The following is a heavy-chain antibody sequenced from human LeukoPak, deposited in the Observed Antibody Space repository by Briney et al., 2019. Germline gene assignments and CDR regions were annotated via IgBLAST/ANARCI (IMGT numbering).Heavy chain of an antibody. V-gene: IGHV3-33*08. Sequence: GGSLRLSCAASGLTFSNAWMSWVRQAPGKGLEWVAVIWYDGSNKYYADSVKGRFTISRDNSKNTLYLQMNTLRAEDTAVYYCARDPGGVVYFDYWGQGTLVTVSS. CDR3: ARDPGGVVYFDY. CDR1: GLTFSNAW. CDR2: IWYDGSNK. D-gene: IGHD2-8*01. J-gene: IGHJ4*02.